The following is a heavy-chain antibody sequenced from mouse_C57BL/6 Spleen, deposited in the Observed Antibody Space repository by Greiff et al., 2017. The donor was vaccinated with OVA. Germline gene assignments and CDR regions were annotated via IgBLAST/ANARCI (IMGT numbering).Heavy chain of an antibody. D-gene: IGHD2-4*01. CDR2: ILPGSGST. CDR1: GYTFTGYW. Sequence: VLLLQSGAELMKPGASVKLSCKATGYTFTGYWIEWVKQRPGHGLEWIGEILPGSGSTKYNEKFKGKATFTADTSSNTAYMQHSSLTTEDSAIYYCAKGLYYDSGFDYWGQGTTLTVSA. J-gene: IGHJ2*01. V-gene: IGHV1-9*01. CDR3: AKGLYYDSGFDY.